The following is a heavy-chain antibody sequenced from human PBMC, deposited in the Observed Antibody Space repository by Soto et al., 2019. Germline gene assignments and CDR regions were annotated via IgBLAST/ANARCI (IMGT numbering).Heavy chain of an antibody. CDR3: AKDQARITMVRGVFDY. D-gene: IGHD3-10*01. Sequence: GGSLRLSCAASGFTFSSYAMSWVRQAPGKGLEWVSAISGSGGSTYYADSVKGRFTISRDNSKNTLYLQMNSLRAEDTAVYYCAKDQARITMVRGVFDYWGQGTLVTVSS. V-gene: IGHV3-23*01. CDR2: ISGSGGST. J-gene: IGHJ4*02. CDR1: GFTFSSYA.